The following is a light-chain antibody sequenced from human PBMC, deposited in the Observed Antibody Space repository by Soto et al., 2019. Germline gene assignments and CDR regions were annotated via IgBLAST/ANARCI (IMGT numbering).Light chain of an antibody. V-gene: IGKV3-20*01. CDR1: HSVSSSY. CDR2: GAS. CDR3: QPYGGSPPYT. J-gene: IGKJ2*01. Sequence: EIVLTQSPGTLSLSPGERATLACRASHSVSSSYLAWYQQKPGQAPRLLIYGASSRATGIPDRFSGSGSGTDFTLTISRLEPEDFAVYYCQPYGGSPPYTFGQGTNLEIK.